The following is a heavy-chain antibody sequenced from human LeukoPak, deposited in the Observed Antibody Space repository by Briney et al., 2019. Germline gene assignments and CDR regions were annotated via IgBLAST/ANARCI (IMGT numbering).Heavy chain of an antibody. J-gene: IGHJ6*02. D-gene: IGHD3-3*01. CDR1: GGSISSYY. Sequence: SETLSLTCTVSGGSISSYYWSWIRQPAGKGLEWIGRIYTSGSTNYNPSLKSRVTMSVDTSKNQFSLKLSFVTAADTAVYYCARECYDFWSGYYYYYGMDVWGQGTTVTVSS. CDR2: IYTSGST. V-gene: IGHV4-4*07. CDR3: ARECYDFWSGYYYYYGMDV.